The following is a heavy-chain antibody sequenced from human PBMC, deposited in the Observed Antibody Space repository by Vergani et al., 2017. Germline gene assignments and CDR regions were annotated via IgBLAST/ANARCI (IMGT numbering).Heavy chain of an antibody. CDR2: INHSGST. Sequence: QVQLQQWGAGLLKPSETLSLTCAVYGGSFSGYYWSWIRQPPGKGLEWIGEINHSGSTNYNPSLKSRVTISVETSKNQFSLKLSSVTAADTAVYYCARRQNYYGSGSYYSSRNWFDPWGQGTLVTVSS. J-gene: IGHJ5*02. CDR1: GGSFSGYY. CDR3: ARRQNYYGSGSYYSSRNWFDP. V-gene: IGHV4-34*01. D-gene: IGHD3-10*01.